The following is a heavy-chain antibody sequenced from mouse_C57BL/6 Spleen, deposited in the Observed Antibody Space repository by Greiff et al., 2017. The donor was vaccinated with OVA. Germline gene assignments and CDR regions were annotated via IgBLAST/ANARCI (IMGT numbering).Heavy chain of an antibody. CDR2: IYPGSGST. V-gene: IGHV1-55*01. D-gene: IGHD3-2*02. Sequence: VQLQQPGAELVKPGASVKLSCKASGYTFTSSWITWVKQRPGQGLEWIGDIYPGSGSTNSYETFKSKSTLTVDTSSSTVYMQLSSWISEDAAVYYCARMDAAQGTAYWGQGTLVTVSA. CDR1: GYTFTSSW. J-gene: IGHJ3*01. CDR3: ARMDAAQGTAY.